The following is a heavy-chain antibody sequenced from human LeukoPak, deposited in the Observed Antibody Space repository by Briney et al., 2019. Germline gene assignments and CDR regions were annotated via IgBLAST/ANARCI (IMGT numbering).Heavy chain of an antibody. J-gene: IGHJ4*02. CDR2: INPNSGGT. D-gene: IGHD4-23*01. V-gene: IGHV1-2*02. Sequence: ASVKVSCKASGYTFTGYYMHWVRQAPGQGLEWMGWINPNSGGTNYAQKFQGRVSMTSDTSISTAYMELSRLRSDDTAVYYCARDLYGGTSATFGNWGQGTLVTVSS. CDR1: GYTFTGYY. CDR3: ARDLYGGTSATFGN.